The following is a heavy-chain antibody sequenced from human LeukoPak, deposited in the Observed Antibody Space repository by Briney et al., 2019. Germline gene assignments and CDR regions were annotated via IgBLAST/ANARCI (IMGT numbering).Heavy chain of an antibody. CDR2: IYDSGST. J-gene: IGHJ4*02. Sequence: SETLSLTCTVSGASISGSGYYWGWIRQPPGKGLEWIGNIYDSGSTYYNPSLKSRVTISVDTSKNQFSLKLSSVTAADTAVYYCARGAQLWSVSGYWGQGTLVTVSS. CDR1: GASISGSGYY. V-gene: IGHV4-39*07. CDR3: ARGAQLWSVSGY. D-gene: IGHD5-18*01.